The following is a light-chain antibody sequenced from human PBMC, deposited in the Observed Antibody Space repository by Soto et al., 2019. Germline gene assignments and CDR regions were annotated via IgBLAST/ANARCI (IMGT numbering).Light chain of an antibody. Sequence: EIVLTQSPATLSLSPGERATLSCRASQSVFSYLAWYQQKPGQAPRLLIYDASNRATGIPARFSGSGSGTDFTLTISSLEPEDFAVYYCQQRGNWGVTFGGGTKVEIK. V-gene: IGKV3-11*01. J-gene: IGKJ4*01. CDR3: QQRGNWGVT. CDR2: DAS. CDR1: QSVFSY.